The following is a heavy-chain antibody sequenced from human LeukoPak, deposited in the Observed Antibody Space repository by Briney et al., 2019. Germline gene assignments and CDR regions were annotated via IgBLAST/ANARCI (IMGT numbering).Heavy chain of an antibody. CDR3: TRDPYSSSSGWGDY. V-gene: IGHV3-33*01. D-gene: IGHD6-13*01. Sequence: GRSLRLSCAPSGLTFSSDGMHTVREAPSTRLEWLAVIGYDGRNKQYADSVNARFTISRDNARHTLCLQRNSLLSQDTAGHYFTRDPYSSSSGWGDYWGQGTLVTVSS. CDR1: GLTFSSDG. J-gene: IGHJ4*02. CDR2: IGYDGRNK.